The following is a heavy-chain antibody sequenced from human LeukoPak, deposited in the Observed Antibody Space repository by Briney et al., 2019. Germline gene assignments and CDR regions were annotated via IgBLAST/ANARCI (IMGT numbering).Heavy chain of an antibody. Sequence: GGSLRLSCAASGFTFSNYGMNWVRQAPGKGLEWVSSISSSSSYIYYADSVKGRFTISRDNAKNSLYLQMNSLRAEDTAVYYCARADIVATGPYYFDYWGQGTLVTVSS. V-gene: IGHV3-21*01. D-gene: IGHD5-12*01. CDR1: GFTFSNYG. J-gene: IGHJ4*02. CDR2: ISSSSSYI. CDR3: ARADIVATGPYYFDY.